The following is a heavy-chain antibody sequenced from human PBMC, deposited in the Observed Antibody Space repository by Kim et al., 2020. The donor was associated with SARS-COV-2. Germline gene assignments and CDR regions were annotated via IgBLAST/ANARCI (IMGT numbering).Heavy chain of an antibody. V-gene: IGHV4-34*01. CDR2: INHSGST. J-gene: IGHJ6*01. CDR1: GGSFSGYY. D-gene: IGHD3-10*01. Sequence: SETLSLTCAVYGGSFSGYYWSWIRQPPGKGLEWIGEINHSGSTNYNPSLKSRVIISVDTSKNQFSLKLSSVTAADTAAYYCALGQVVRGFYYYYGLDVWG. CDR3: ALGQVVRGFYYYYGLDV.